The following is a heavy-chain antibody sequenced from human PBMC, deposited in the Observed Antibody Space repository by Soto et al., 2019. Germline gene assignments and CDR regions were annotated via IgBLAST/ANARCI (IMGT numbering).Heavy chain of an antibody. CDR3: ERQRNDDFWSGYITGSAP. V-gene: IGHV4-59*08. D-gene: IGHD3-3*01. J-gene: IGHJ5*02. Sequence: SETLSLTCAVSGGSVTNYYWSWIRQPPGKGLEWIGYIYYTGNTNRNPSLKSRVTISVDTSKNQISLKLNSVTAADTAVYYCERQRNDDFWSGYITGSAPWGKGTLVPVSS. CDR1: GGSVTNYY. CDR2: IYYTGNT.